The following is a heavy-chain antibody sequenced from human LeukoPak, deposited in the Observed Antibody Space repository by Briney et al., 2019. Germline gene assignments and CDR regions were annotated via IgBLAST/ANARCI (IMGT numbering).Heavy chain of an antibody. D-gene: IGHD6-25*01. CDR3: ARDGSGFYYYYYMDV. CDR1: GYTFTDAS. V-gene: IGHV3-21*01. CDR2: ISTVGTYT. J-gene: IGHJ6*03. Sequence: GGSLRLSCAAPGYTFTDASMTCGPPGPRERLWWVSSISTVGTYTFYSDSVKGRFTISRDNRKNTLYLQMSSLSAEDTAVYYCARDGSGFYYYYYMDVWGRGTAVTVSS.